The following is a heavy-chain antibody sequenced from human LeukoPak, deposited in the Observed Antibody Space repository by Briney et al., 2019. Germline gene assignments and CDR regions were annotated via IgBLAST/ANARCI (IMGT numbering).Heavy chain of an antibody. V-gene: IGHV3-33*01. CDR3: ARENWDHCSGHTCYGVFDL. D-gene: IGHD2-15*01. Sequence: SLRLPCASSEFTFSHYGMHWVRLAPGTGLEWVAARWYDGSKAYSADSVKGRFTISRDNSKNTQNLQMNSLTGEDTAVYYWARENWDHCSGHTCYGVFDLWGQGTMVTVSA. CDR2: RWYDGSKA. CDR1: EFTFSHYG. J-gene: IGHJ3*01.